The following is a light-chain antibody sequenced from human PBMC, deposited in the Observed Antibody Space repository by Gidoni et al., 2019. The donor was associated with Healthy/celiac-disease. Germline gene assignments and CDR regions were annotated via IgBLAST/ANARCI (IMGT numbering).Light chain of an antibody. Sequence: DIQMTQSPSSLSASVGDRVTNTCRASQSISSYLNWYQQKPGKAPKLLIYAASSLQSGVPSRFSGSGFGTDFTLTISSLQPEDLATYYCQQSYSTPRTFGQGTKVEIK. J-gene: IGKJ1*01. CDR3: QQSYSTPRT. CDR2: AAS. CDR1: QSISSY. V-gene: IGKV1-39*01.